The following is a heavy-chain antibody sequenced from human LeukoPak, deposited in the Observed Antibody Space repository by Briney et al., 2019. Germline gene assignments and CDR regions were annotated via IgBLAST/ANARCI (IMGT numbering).Heavy chain of an antibody. CDR1: GGTFSSYT. Sequence: SVKVSWKASGGTFSSYTISWVRQAPAQGLEWMGRIIPILGIANYAQKFQGRVTITADKSTSTAYMELSSLRSEDTAVYYCARSSPDSESIATPYYSDYWGQGTLVTVSS. J-gene: IGHJ4*02. CDR3: ARSSPDSESIATPYYSDY. CDR2: IIPILGIA. D-gene: IGHD6-6*01. V-gene: IGHV1-69*02.